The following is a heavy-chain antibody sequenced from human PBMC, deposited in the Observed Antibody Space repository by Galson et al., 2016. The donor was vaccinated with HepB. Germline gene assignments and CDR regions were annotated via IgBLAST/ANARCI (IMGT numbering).Heavy chain of an antibody. Sequence: SLRLSCAASGFTFSSHSMHWVRQTPGKRLEYVSGITNKGGTTFQADSVRGRFTVSRDNSKNSMYLQMTSLTTADTAMYYCVKGTGTYGSGKDYWGQGTLVTVSS. D-gene: IGHD3-10*01. V-gene: IGHV3-64D*06. CDR1: GFTFSSHS. J-gene: IGHJ4*02. CDR3: VKGTGTYGSGKDY. CDR2: ITNKGGTT.